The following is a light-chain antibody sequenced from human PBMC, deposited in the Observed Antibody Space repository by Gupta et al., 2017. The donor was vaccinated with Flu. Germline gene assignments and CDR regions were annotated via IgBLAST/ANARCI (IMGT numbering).Light chain of an antibody. CDR3: QAWDSSTVV. CDR2: QDR. J-gene: IGLJ2*01. Sequence: SYELTQPPSVSVSPGQTASITCSGDKLGDKYACWYQQKPGQSPVLVIYQDRKRPSGIPERISGSNSGNTATLTISGTHAMDEADYYCQAWDSSTVVFGGGTKLTVL. CDR1: KLGDKY. V-gene: IGLV3-1*01.